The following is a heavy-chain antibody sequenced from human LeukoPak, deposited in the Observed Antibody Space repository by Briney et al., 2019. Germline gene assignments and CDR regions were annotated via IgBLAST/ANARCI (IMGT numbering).Heavy chain of an antibody. J-gene: IGHJ4*02. V-gene: IGHV4-59*08. CDR2: IYYNGNT. CDR3: ARNGNWNYVDY. CDR1: GGSISSYY. Sequence: PSETLSLTCTVSGGSISSYYWSWIRQPPGKGLEWIGYIYYNGNTNYILSLKSRVTISVDTSKNQFSLRLSSVTAADTAVYYCARNGNWNYVDYRGQGTLVTVSS. D-gene: IGHD1-1*01.